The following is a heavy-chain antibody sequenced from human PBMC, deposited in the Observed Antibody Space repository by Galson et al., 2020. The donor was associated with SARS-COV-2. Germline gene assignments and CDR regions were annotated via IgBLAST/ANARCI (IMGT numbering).Heavy chain of an antibody. J-gene: IGHJ4*02. CDR1: GFTFSDYA. CDR3: ATVGGFFYDSSKFDY. Sequence: GESLKISCAASGFTFSDYAMAWIRQAPGKGLEWVSAITGSGGSTAYADSVKGRFSISRDESKTTLYLHMNSLRAEDSAVYYCATVGGFFYDSSKFDYWGQGTLVSVSS. D-gene: IGHD3-22*01. V-gene: IGHV3-23*01. CDR2: ITGSGGST.